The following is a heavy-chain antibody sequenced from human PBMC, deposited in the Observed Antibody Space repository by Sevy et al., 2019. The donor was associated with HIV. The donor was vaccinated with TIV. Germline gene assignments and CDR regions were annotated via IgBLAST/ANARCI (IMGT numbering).Heavy chain of an antibody. J-gene: IGHJ4*02. CDR2: INSDGSST. V-gene: IGHV3-74*01. D-gene: IGHD2-15*01. CDR3: ARGYCSGGSCYGGGDFDY. CDR1: GFTFSSYW. Sequence: GGSLRLSCAASGFTFSSYWMHWVRQAPGTGLVWVSRINSDGSSTSYADSVKGRFTISRDNAKNTLYLQMNSLRAEDTAVYYCARGYCSGGSCYGGGDFDYWGQGTLVTVSS.